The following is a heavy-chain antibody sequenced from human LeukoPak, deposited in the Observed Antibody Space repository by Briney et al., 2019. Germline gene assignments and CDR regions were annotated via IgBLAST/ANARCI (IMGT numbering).Heavy chain of an antibody. CDR3: AMISGSYYSGYYYYMDV. V-gene: IGHV1-2*02. CDR2: INPNNGGT. J-gene: IGHJ6*03. D-gene: IGHD1-26*01. CDR1: GYTFSDSY. Sequence: ASVKVSCKASGYTFSDSYMHWFRQAPGQGPEWLGWINPNNGGTNYAQTFQGRVTMTRDMSTSTVYMELSSLRSEDTAVYYCAMISGSYYSGYYYYMDVWGKGTTVTVSS.